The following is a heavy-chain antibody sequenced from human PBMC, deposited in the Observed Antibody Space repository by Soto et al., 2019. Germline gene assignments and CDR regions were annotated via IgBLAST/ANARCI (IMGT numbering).Heavy chain of an antibody. Sequence: ASVKVSCKASGYTFTGYYMHWVRQAPGQGLEWMGWINPNSGGTNYAQKFQGRVTMTRDTSISTAYMELSRLRSDDTAVYYCASIGRITALSLGSNYGMDVWGQGTTVTVSS. D-gene: IGHD2-21*02. CDR1: GYTFTGYY. J-gene: IGHJ6*02. V-gene: IGHV1-2*02. CDR3: ASIGRITALSLGSNYGMDV. CDR2: INPNSGGT.